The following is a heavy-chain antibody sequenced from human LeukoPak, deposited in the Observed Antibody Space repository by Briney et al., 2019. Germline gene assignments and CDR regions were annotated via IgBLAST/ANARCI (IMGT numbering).Heavy chain of an antibody. Sequence: PSETLSLTCSIYSESFSGGYWSWIRQPPGKGLDWIGEISDNEGIKYSPSLKSRVTISVDTSKNQFSLKLTSVTAADTAVYYCARGWDRSKTGYWGQGSLVTVSS. D-gene: IGHD3-22*01. CDR2: ISDNEGI. J-gene: IGHJ4*02. CDR1: SESFSGGY. CDR3: ARGWDRSKTGY. V-gene: IGHV4-34*01.